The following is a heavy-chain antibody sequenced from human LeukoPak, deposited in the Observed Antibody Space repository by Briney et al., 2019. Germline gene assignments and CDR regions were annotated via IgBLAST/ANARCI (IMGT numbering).Heavy chain of an antibody. CDR2: ISAYNGNT. CDR3: ARDLQAPAATHYFDY. CDR1: GYTFTSYG. Sequence: ASVKVYCKASGYTFTSYGISWVRQAPGQGLEWMGWISAYNGNTNYAQKLQGRVTMTTDTSTSTAYMELRSLRSDDTAVYYCARDLQAPAATHYFDYWGQGTLVTVSS. J-gene: IGHJ4*02. V-gene: IGHV1-18*01. D-gene: IGHD2-2*01.